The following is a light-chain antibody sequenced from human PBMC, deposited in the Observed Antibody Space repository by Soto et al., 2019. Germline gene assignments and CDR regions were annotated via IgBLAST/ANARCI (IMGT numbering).Light chain of an antibody. V-gene: IGLV2-8*01. CDR1: SSDVGGYNY. CDR3: SSFAGSTNFAV. Sequence: QSALTQPPSASGSPGQSVTISCTGSSSDVGGYNYVSWCQQHPGKAPKLMIYEVIKRPSGVPDRFSGSKSGNTASLTVSGLQAEAEADYYCSSFAGSTNFAVFGTGTKVTVL. J-gene: IGLJ1*01. CDR2: EVI.